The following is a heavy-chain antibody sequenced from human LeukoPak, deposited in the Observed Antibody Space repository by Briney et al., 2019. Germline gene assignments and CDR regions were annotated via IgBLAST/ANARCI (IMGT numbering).Heavy chain of an antibody. V-gene: IGHV3-23*01. J-gene: IGHJ4*02. Sequence: PGGSLRLSCAASGFTFSSYAMSWVRQAPGKGLEWVSAISGSGGSTYYADSVKGRFTISRDSSKNTLYLQMNSLRAEDTAVYYCAKDGRGAWFGELWGYWGQGTLVTVSS. CDR1: GFTFSSYA. CDR3: AKDGRGAWFGELWGY. CDR2: ISGSGGST. D-gene: IGHD3-10*01.